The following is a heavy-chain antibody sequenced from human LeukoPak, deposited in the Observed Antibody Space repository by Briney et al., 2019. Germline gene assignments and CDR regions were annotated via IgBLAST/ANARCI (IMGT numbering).Heavy chain of an antibody. V-gene: IGHV1-2*02. CDR3: ARVVAVTGTPVYYMDV. CDR2: INPNSGGT. J-gene: IGHJ6*03. CDR1: GYMFTGYY. D-gene: IGHD6-19*01. Sequence: GASVKVSCKASGYMFTGYYMHWVRQAPGQGLEWMGWINPNSGGTNYAQKFQGRVTMTRATSISTAYMDLNRLRSDDTAVYYCARVVAVTGTPVYYMDVWGKGTTVTVSS.